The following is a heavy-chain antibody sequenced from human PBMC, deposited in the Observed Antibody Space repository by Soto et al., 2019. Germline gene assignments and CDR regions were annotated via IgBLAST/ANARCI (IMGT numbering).Heavy chain of an antibody. Sequence: PGGSVRRSYEACGLTVSGSGRPWDRQKSGKGLEWVGRIRSKANSYATAYAASVKGRFTISRDDSKNTAYLQMNSLKTEDTAVYYCTRHRSSSWFDYWGQGTLVTVSS. V-gene: IGHV3-73*01. CDR2: IRSKANSYAT. J-gene: IGHJ4*02. CDR1: GLTVSGSG. CDR3: TRHRSSSWFDY. D-gene: IGHD6-13*01.